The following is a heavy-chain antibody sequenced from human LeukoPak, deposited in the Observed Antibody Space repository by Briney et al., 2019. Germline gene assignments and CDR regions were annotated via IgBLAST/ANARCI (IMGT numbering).Heavy chain of an antibody. CDR2: TNEHGTII. J-gene: IGHJ6*02. CDR1: GFSFSNYW. CDR3: ARGGGLDV. Sequence: GGSLRLSCAASGFSFSNYWFHWVRQAPGEGLVWVSRTNEHGTIINYADSVKGRFTISRDNAKNSLYLQMSNLRAEDTAVYFCARGGGLDVWGQGATVTVSS. V-gene: IGHV3-74*01. D-gene: IGHD3-16*01.